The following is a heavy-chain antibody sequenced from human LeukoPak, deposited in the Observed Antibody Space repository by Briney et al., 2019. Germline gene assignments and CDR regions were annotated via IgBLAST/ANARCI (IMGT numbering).Heavy chain of an antibody. J-gene: IGHJ3*01. CDR1: GYIFTDYY. Sequence: ASVKVSCKASGYIFTDYYMHWVRQAPGQGLEWMGWINPNSGGTNYAQKFQGRVTMTRDTSISTAYMDLSLTSDDTAVYYCARPAVGSGDGYSDLDAFDVWGQGTMVTVSS. CDR3: ARPAVGSGDGYSDLDAFDV. V-gene: IGHV1-2*02. D-gene: IGHD5-24*01. CDR2: INPNSGGT.